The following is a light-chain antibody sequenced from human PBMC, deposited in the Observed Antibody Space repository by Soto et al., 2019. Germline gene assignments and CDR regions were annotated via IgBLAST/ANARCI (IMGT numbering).Light chain of an antibody. V-gene: IGLV2-14*01. CDR3: ATWDGSLSAGV. J-gene: IGLJ2*01. Sequence: QSALTQPASVSGSPGQSITISCTGTSSDVGGYNYVSWYQQHPGKAPKLMIYDDNKRPSGIPGRFSASKSGTSAFLGITGLQTGDEADYYCATWDGSLSAGVFGGGTQLTVL. CDR2: DDN. CDR1: SSDVGGYNY.